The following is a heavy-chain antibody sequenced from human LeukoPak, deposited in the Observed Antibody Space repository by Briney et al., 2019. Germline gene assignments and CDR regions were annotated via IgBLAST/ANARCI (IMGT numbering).Heavy chain of an antibody. J-gene: IGHJ5*02. CDR1: GFSFSNAW. CDR3: ADYYASGSYPP. V-gene: IGHV3-15*07. Sequence: GGSLRLSCAASGFSFSNAWMNWVRQAPGKGLEWVGRILSKTSGGTTDYATPVKGRFTISGDDSKNMLYLHMNRLQIEDTAVYYCADYYASGSYPPWGQGTLVTVSS. D-gene: IGHD3-10*01. CDR2: ILSKTSGGTT.